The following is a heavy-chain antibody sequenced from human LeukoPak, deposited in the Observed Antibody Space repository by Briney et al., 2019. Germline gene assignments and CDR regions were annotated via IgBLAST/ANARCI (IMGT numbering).Heavy chain of an antibody. Sequence: PGGSLRLSCAASGFTFSSYDMHWVRQAPGKGLEWVALMSYDGSNKYYADSVKGRFTISRDNSKNTLYLQMHSLRAEDTAVYYCAKGYCSSTSCPYFDYWGQGTLVTVSS. CDR2: MSYDGSNK. J-gene: IGHJ4*02. CDR1: GFTFSSYD. CDR3: AKGYCSSTSCPYFDY. D-gene: IGHD2-2*01. V-gene: IGHV3-30*18.